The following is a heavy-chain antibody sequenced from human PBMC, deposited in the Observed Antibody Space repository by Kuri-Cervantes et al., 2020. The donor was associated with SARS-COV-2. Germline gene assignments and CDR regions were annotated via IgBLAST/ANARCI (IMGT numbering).Heavy chain of an antibody. CDR1: GGSISSSSYY. J-gene: IGHJ5*02. CDR2: IYYSGST. CDR3: ASFSTRGDP. D-gene: IGHD2/OR15-2a*01. V-gene: IGHV4-39*01. Sequence: GSLRLSCTVSGGSISSSSYYWGWIRQPPGKGLEWIGSIYYSGSTYYNPSLKSRVTISVDTSKNQFSLKLSSVTAADTAVYYCASFSTRGDPWGQGTLVTVSS.